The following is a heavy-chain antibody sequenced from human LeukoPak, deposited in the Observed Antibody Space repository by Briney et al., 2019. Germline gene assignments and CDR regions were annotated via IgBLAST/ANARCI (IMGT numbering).Heavy chain of an antibody. Sequence: PGGSLRLSCAASGFTFSSHAFHWVRQAPGKGLEWIAFISYDGSNTYYADFVKGRFTLSRDNSKNTLYVQMDSLRPEDTAVYYCARDRDSSAWAFDYWGQGTLVAVSS. CDR2: ISYDGSNT. CDR1: GFTFSSHA. CDR3: ARDRDSSAWAFDY. J-gene: IGHJ4*02. V-gene: IGHV3-30-3*01. D-gene: IGHD6-19*01.